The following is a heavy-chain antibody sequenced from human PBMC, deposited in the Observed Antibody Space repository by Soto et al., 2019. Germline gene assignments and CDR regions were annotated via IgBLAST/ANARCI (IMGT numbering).Heavy chain of an antibody. J-gene: IGHJ5*02. CDR2: IYYSGST. CDR3: ARSFSSGFSNWFDP. V-gene: IGHV4-59*01. D-gene: IGHD3-22*01. Sequence: PSETLSLTCTVSGGSISSYYWSWIRQPPGKGLEWIGYIYYSGSTNYNPSLKSRVTISVDTSKNQFSLKLSSVTAADTAVYYCARSFSSGFSNWFDPWGQGTLVTVSS. CDR1: GGSISSYY.